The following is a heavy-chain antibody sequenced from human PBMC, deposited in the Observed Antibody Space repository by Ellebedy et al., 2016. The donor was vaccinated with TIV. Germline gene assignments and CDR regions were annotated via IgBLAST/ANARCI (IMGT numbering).Heavy chain of an antibody. Sequence: GESLKISCAASGFTFSTFWMSWVRQAPGKGLEWVSTIGDSDDSTYYADSVKGRFTISRDNSKKTLYLQMNSLRAEETAVYYCATWNYVESWGQGTLVTVSS. CDR1: GFTFSTFW. CDR3: ATWNYVES. J-gene: IGHJ4*02. D-gene: IGHD1-1*01. CDR2: IGDSDDST. V-gene: IGHV3-23*01.